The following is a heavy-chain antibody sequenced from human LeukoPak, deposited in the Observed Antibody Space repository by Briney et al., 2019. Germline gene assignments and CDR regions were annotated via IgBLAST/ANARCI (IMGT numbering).Heavy chain of an antibody. V-gene: IGHV5-51*01. Sequence: GASLKISCKGSAYSFTNYWIVWVRQLPGRGLEWMGIIYPGGSETRYSPSFQGQVTISADKSITTTYLQWSSLKASDTAMYFCARQVFGDLHYWGQGTLVTVSS. J-gene: IGHJ4*02. CDR3: ARQVFGDLHY. CDR1: AYSFTNYW. D-gene: IGHD4-17*01. CDR2: IYPGGSET.